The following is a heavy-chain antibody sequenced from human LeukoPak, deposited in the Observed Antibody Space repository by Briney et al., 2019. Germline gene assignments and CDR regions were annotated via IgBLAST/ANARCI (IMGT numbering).Heavy chain of an antibody. V-gene: IGHV1-2*02. CDR3: ARDRSMEVGPSTDYFDF. CDR1: GYTFTGHY. J-gene: IGHJ4*02. Sequence: ASVKVSCKASGYTFTGHYMYWVRQAPGQGLECMGWINPNSGDTNYAQNFQGRVTMTRDTSITTAYMELSRLKFDDTAMYYCARDRSMEVGPSTDYFDFWGQGTLVTVSS. CDR2: INPNSGDT. D-gene: IGHD1-26*01.